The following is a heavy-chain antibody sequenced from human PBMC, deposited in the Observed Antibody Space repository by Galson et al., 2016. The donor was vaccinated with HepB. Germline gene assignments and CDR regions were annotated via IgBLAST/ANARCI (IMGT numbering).Heavy chain of an antibody. Sequence: SLRLSCAASGFNFGIYAMHWVRQAPGKGLEWVAVISYDGSNKYYADSLKGRLTISRDNSKNTLYLQMNSLRAEDTAVYYCARDLYCSSTSCYLGVISAFDIWGQGTMVTVSS. CDR1: GFNFGIYA. J-gene: IGHJ3*02. CDR3: ARDLYCSSTSCYLGVISAFDI. V-gene: IGHV3-30-3*01. D-gene: IGHD2-2*01. CDR2: ISYDGSNK.